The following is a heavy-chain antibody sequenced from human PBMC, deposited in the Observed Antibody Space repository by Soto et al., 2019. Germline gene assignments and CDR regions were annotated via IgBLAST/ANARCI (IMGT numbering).Heavy chain of an antibody. D-gene: IGHD3-22*01. J-gene: IGHJ5*02. CDR2: IYYRGST. Sequence: PSETLSLTCTVSGGSISSGAYFWSWIRQHPGRGLEWIGYIYYRGSTYYNPSLKSRLSISVDTSKNQFSLNLSSVTAADTAVYYCARTTYYYDSSGYFNWFDPWGQGTLVTVSS. CDR3: ARTTYYYDSSGYFNWFDP. V-gene: IGHV4-31*03. CDR1: GGSISSGAYF.